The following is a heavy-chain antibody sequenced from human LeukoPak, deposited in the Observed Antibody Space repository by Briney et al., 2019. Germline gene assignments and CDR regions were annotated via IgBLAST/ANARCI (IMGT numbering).Heavy chain of an antibody. CDR3: ARGRKLRWPIYYYYGMDV. D-gene: IGHD4-23*01. Sequence: SETLSLTCTVSGGSISSYYWSWIRQPPGKGLEWIGYIYYSGSTNYNPSLKSRVTISVDTSKNQFSLKLSSVTAADTAVYYCARGRKLRWPIYYYYGMDVWGQGTTVTVSS. J-gene: IGHJ6*02. CDR2: IYYSGST. V-gene: IGHV4-59*12. CDR1: GGSISSYY.